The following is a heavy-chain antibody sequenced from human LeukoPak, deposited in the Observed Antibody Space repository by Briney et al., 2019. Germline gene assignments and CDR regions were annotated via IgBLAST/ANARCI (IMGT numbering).Heavy chain of an antibody. CDR3: ARKSAARSGFDY. J-gene: IGHJ4*02. D-gene: IGHD6-6*01. V-gene: IGHV3-74*01. Sequence: GGSLRLSCVASGFTFNNYWMHWVHQVPGKGLVWVSRIKSDGSTTNYAASVKGRFTVSRDNANNTLYLHMSSLRAEDTAVYYCARKSAARSGFDYWGQGTLVTVSS. CDR2: IKSDGSTT. CDR1: GFTFNNYW.